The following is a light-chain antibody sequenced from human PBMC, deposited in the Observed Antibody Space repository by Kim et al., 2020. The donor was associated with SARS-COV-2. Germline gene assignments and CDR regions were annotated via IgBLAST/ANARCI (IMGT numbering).Light chain of an antibody. Sequence: QSALTQPRSVSGSPGQSVTISCTGTSSDVGGYNYVSWYQQHPGKAPKLMIYDVSKRPSGVPDRFSGSKSGNTASLTISGLQAEDEADYYCCSYAGSYTHWVSGCGTQLTVL. J-gene: IGLJ3*02. CDR2: DVS. CDR1: SSDVGGYNY. V-gene: IGLV2-11*01. CDR3: CSYAGSYTHWV.